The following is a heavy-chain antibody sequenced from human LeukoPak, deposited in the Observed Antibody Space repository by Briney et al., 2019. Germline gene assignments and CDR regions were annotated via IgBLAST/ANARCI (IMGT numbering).Heavy chain of an antibody. V-gene: IGHV3-74*01. CDR2: ISIGGNSK. D-gene: IGHD6-6*01. Sequence: GGSLRLSCAASGFTFSTYWMHWVRQPPGKGLVWVSRISIGGNSKPYAAPGRGRFTTAGDNAKNTLYLQMNSLRAEDTAVYYCVREYSSSSSRAFDIWGQGTMVTVSS. CDR1: GFTFSTYW. J-gene: IGHJ3*02. CDR3: VREYSSSSSRAFDI.